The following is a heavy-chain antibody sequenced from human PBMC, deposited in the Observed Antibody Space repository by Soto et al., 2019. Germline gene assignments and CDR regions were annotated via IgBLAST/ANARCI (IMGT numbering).Heavy chain of an antibody. J-gene: IGHJ4*02. V-gene: IGHV4-39*01. D-gene: IGHD2-15*01. CDR3: ARQPSVAATTFDY. Sequence: SETLSLTCTVSGGSISGSSYYWGWIRQPPGKGLEWIGSIYYSGRTYYNPALKSRVTISVDTSKNQFSLKLSSVTAADTAVYYCARQPSVAATTFDYWGQGTLVTVSS. CDR1: GGSISGSSYY. CDR2: IYYSGRT.